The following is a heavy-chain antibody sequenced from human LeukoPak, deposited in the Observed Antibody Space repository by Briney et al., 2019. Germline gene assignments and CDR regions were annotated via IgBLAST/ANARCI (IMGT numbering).Heavy chain of an antibody. CDR2: ISDEGRSK. CDR3: AKRPSDYGDYVSYFDY. CDR1: GFSFISYG. V-gene: IGHV3-30*18. Sequence: GGSLRLSCAASGFSFISYGMHLVRQAPGKGLEWVGVISDEGRSKDYADSVKGRFTISRDNSKDTLYLQMNSLRDEDTAVYYCAKRPSDYGDYVSYFDYWGQGTLVTVSS. J-gene: IGHJ4*02. D-gene: IGHD4-17*01.